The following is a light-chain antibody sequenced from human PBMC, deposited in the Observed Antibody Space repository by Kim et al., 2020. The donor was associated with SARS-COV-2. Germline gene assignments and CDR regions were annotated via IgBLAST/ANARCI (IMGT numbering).Light chain of an antibody. CDR1: QSVNK. V-gene: IGKV3-15*01. Sequence: SVSPGERVTLSCRAGQSVNKVAWYQQKPGQAPRLLIYGASIRAAGTPARFSGSGSGTEFSLAISSLQSEDSAVYYCQQYNRWPLNFGEGTKVDIK. CDR3: QQYNRWPLN. CDR2: GAS. J-gene: IGKJ4*01.